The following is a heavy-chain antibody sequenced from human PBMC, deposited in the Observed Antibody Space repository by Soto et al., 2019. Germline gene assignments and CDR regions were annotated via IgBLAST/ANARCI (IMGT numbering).Heavy chain of an antibody. D-gene: IGHD3-10*01. CDR1: GFSLSTSGVG. CDR2: IYWDDDK. V-gene: IGHV2-5*02. J-gene: IGHJ5*02. CDR3: AHGITMVRGVIMTSGFDP. Sequence: SGPTLVNPTQTLTLTCTFSGFSLSTSGVGVGWIRQPPGKALEWLALIYWDDDKRYSPSLKSRLTITXXXXXXXXXXTMTNMDPVDTATYYCAHGITMVRGVIMTSGFDPWGQVTLVTVSS.